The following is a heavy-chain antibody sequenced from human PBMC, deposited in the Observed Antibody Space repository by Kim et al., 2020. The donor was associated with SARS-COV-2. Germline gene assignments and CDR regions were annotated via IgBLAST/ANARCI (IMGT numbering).Heavy chain of an antibody. Sequence: GESLKISCKGSGYSFTSYWIGWVRQMPGKGLEWMGIIYPGDSDAGYSPSFQGQVTISADKSISTAYLQWSSLKASDTAMYYCARPRGYSGYAESFDYWGQGTLVTVSS. CDR2: IYPGDSDA. D-gene: IGHD5-12*01. CDR3: ARPRGYSGYAESFDY. V-gene: IGHV5-51*01. CDR1: GYSFTSYW. J-gene: IGHJ4*02.